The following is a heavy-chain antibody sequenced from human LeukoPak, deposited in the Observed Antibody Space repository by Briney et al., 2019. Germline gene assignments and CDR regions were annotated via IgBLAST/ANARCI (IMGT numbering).Heavy chain of an antibody. CDR1: GFTFSSYW. CDR3: ARLGEKADFDY. Sequence: HAGGSLRLSCAASGFTFSSYWMSWVRQAPGKGLEWVANIKQDGSESYYVDSVKGRFTFSRDNAKNSLYLQINSLRAEDTAVYYCARLGEKADFDYWGQGTLVTVSS. D-gene: IGHD3-16*01. CDR2: IKQDGSES. J-gene: IGHJ4*02. V-gene: IGHV3-7*01.